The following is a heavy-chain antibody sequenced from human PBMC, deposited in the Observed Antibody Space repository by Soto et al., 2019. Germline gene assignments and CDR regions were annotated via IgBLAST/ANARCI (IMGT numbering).Heavy chain of an antibody. D-gene: IGHD2-2*01. CDR3: AKRKYCPSTACFDY. V-gene: IGHV3-23*01. J-gene: IGHJ4*02. CDR1: GFTFSSYA. Sequence: GSLRLSCAASGFTFSSYAMSWVRQAPGKGLEWVPAISGSGGSTYYADSVKGRFTISRDNSKNTLYLQMNSLRAEDTAVYYCAKRKYCPSTACFDYWGQGTLVTVSS. CDR2: ISGSGGST.